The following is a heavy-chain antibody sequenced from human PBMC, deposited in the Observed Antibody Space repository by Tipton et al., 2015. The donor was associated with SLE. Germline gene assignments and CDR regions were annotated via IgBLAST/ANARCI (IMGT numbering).Heavy chain of an antibody. D-gene: IGHD3-22*01. CDR3: ARVGFYDSSGYPYYYYYYYMDV. J-gene: IGHJ6*03. V-gene: IGHV4-59*01. CDR1: GGSISSYY. CDR2: IYYSGST. Sequence: TLSLTCTVSGGSISSYYWSWIRQPPGKGLEWIGYIYYSGSTNYTPSLKSRVTISVDTSKNQFSLKLSSVTAADTAVYYCARVGFYDSSGYPYYYYYYYMDVWGKGTTVTVSS.